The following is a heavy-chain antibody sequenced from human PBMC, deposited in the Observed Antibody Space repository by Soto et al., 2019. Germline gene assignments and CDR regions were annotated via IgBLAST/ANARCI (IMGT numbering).Heavy chain of an antibody. Sequence: GGSLRLSCAASGFTVSSNYMSWVRQAPGKGLEWVSVIYSGGSTYYADSVKGRFTISRDNSKNTLYLQMNSLRAEDTAVYYCARGSYYYDSSDPWGQGTLVTVSS. V-gene: IGHV3-53*01. CDR2: IYSGGST. CDR3: ARGSYYYDSSDP. D-gene: IGHD3-22*01. J-gene: IGHJ5*02. CDR1: GFTVSSNY.